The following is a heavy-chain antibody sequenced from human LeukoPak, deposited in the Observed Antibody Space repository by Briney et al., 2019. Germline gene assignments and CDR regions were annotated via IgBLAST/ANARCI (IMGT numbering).Heavy chain of an antibody. J-gene: IGHJ4*02. CDR2: INAGNGNT. V-gene: IGHV1-3*01. Sequence: ASVKVSCKASGYTFTSYAMHWVRQAPGQRLEWMGWINAGNGNTKHSQKFQDRVTITRDTSASTAYMELSSLRSEDTAVYYCATSGWYPYWGQGTLVTVSS. CDR3: ATSGWYPY. CDR1: GYTFTSYA. D-gene: IGHD6-19*01.